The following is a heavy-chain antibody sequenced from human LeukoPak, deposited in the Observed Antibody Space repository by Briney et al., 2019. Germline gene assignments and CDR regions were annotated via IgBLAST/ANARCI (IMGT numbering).Heavy chain of an antibody. J-gene: IGHJ6*04. V-gene: IGHV3-30*03. D-gene: IGHD5-12*01. CDR2: ISYDGSNK. CDR3: AGYSGYDHAPPYYGMDV. CDR1: GFTSSSYA. Sequence: PGGSLRLSCAASGFTSSSYAMSWVRQAPGKGLEWVAVISYDGSNKYYADSVKGRFTISRDNSKNTLYLQMNSLRAEDTAVYYCAGYSGYDHAPPYYGMDVWGKGTTVTVSS.